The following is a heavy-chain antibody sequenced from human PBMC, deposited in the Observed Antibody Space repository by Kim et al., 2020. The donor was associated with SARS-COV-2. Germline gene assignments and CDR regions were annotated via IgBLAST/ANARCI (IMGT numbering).Heavy chain of an antibody. Sequence: PSLKSRVPISVDTSKNPFSLKLSSVTAADTAVYYCARRGESGSLGGVEDYWGQGTLVTVSS. CDR3: ARRGESGSLGGVEDY. J-gene: IGHJ4*02. D-gene: IGHD1-26*01. V-gene: IGHV4-34*01.